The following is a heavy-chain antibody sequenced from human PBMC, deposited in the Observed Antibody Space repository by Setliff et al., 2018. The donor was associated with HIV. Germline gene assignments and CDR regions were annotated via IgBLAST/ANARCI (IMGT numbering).Heavy chain of an antibody. CDR1: GGSISSGIYY. CDR2: IYTSGST. V-gene: IGHV4-61*02. Sequence: PSETLSLTCTVSGGSISSGIYYWSWIRQPAGKGLEWIGRIYTSGSTKYNPSLESRVTISVDTSKNQFSLKLSSVTAADTAVYYCNIYYYYYMDVWGKGTTVTVSS. J-gene: IGHJ6*03. CDR3: NIYYYYYMDV.